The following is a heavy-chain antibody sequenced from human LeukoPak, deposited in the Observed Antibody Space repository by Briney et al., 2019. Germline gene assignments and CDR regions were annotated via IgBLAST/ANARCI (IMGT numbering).Heavy chain of an antibody. J-gene: IGHJ4*02. CDR1: GFTFGTHS. D-gene: IGHD3-10*01. Sequence: GGSLRLSCAASGFTFGTHSMTWVRQAPGMGLEWVASIKQNGNDKYYVASVKGRFTISRDSAKNSLYLQMNSLRAEDTAVYYCARGGLLWFGESNFDYWGQGTLVTVSS. CDR2: IKQNGNDK. CDR3: ARGGLLWFGESNFDY. V-gene: IGHV3-7*01.